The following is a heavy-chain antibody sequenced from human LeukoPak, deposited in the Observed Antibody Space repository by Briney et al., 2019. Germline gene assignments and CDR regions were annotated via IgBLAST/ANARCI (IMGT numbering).Heavy chain of an antibody. CDR1: GGSFSSYY. D-gene: IGHD3-3*01. CDR3: ARQDNFPYDFWSGYAILFDY. V-gene: IGHV4-39*01. J-gene: IGHJ4*02. Sequence: KSSETLSLTCAVYGGSFSSYYWGWIRQPPGKGLEWIGSIYYSGSTYYNPSPKSRVTISVDTSKNQFSLKLSSVTAADTAVYYCARQDNFPYDFWSGYAILFDYWGQGTLVTVSS. CDR2: IYYSGST.